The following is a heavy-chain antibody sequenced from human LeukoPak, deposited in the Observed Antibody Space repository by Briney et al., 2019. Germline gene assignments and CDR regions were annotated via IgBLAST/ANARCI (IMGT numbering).Heavy chain of an antibody. CDR2: IKQDGSEK. Sequence: GGSLRLSCAASGFTFSSYWMTWVRQSPGKGLEWVANIKQDGSEKSYVDSVKGRFTISRDNAKNSLYLQMNSLRAEDTAVYYCAREVAAAGAFDYWGQGTLVTVSS. CDR1: GFTFSSYW. D-gene: IGHD6-13*01. CDR3: AREVAAAGAFDY. V-gene: IGHV3-7*01. J-gene: IGHJ4*02.